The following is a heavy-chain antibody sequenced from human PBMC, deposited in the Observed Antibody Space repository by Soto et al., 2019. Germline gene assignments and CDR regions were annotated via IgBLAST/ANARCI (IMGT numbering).Heavy chain of an antibody. D-gene: IGHD3-10*01. Sequence: SETLSLTCTVSGGSISSYYWSWIRQPPGKGLEWIGYIYYSGSTNYNPSLKSRVTISVDTSKNQFSLKLSSVTATDTAVYYCARRGVLLNASDTEYFDLWGSGTLVT. J-gene: IGHJ2*01. CDR1: GGSISSYY. V-gene: IGHV4-59*01. CDR2: IYYSGST. CDR3: ARRGVLLNASDTEYFDL.